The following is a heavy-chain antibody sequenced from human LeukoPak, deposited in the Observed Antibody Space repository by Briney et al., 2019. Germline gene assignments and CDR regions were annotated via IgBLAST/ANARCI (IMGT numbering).Heavy chain of an antibody. CDR2: IYYSGST. CDR3: ARWDTAMVTFDY. CDR1: GGSVSSGSYY. V-gene: IGHV4-61*01. J-gene: IGHJ4*02. D-gene: IGHD5-18*01. Sequence: SETLSLTCTVPGGSVSSGSYYWSWIRQPPGKGLEWIGYIYYSGSTNYNPSLKSRVTISVDTSKNQFSLKLSSVTAADTAVYYCARWDTAMVTFDYWGQGTLVTVSS.